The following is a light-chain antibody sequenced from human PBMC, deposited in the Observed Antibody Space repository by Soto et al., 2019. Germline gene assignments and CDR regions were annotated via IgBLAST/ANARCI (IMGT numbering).Light chain of an antibody. Sequence: EIVLTQSPATLSLSPGERATLSCRASQSVSIYLAWYQQKPGQAPRLVIYDTPNRATGIPARFSGSGSGADFTLTISSLEPEDFAVYYCQQRFNWPPTFGQGTRLEIK. J-gene: IGKJ5*01. CDR2: DTP. CDR3: QQRFNWPPT. V-gene: IGKV3-11*01. CDR1: QSVSIY.